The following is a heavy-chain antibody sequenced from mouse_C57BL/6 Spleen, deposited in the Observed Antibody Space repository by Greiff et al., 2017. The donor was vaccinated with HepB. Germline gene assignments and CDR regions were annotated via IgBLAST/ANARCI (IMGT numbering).Heavy chain of an antibody. CDR3: ARRGVYYYGSSYYFDY. V-gene: IGHV1-69*01. J-gene: IGHJ2*01. CDR1: GYTFTSYW. Sequence: QVQLQQPGAELVMPGASVKLSCKASGYTFTSYWMHWVKQRPGQGLEWIGEIDPSDSYTNYNPQFKGKSTLTVDKSSSTAYMQLSSLTSEDSAVYYCARRGVYYYGSSYYFDYWGQGTTLTVSS. CDR2: IDPSDSYT. D-gene: IGHD1-1*01.